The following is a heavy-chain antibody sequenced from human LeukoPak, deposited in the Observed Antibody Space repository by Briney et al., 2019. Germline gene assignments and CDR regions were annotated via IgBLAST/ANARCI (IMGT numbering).Heavy chain of an antibody. D-gene: IGHD5-24*01. J-gene: IGHJ4*02. CDR1: GFTFSSDG. CDR2: IRHDGSKK. CDR3: AKSGDGYRFDY. V-gene: IGHV3-30*02. Sequence: PGRSLRLSCAASGFTFSSDGMHWVRQAPGKGLEWVAFIRHDGSKKYYADSVKGRFTTSRDNSKNTLDLQMNSLRPEDTAVYYCAKSGDGYRFDYWGQGTLVTVSS.